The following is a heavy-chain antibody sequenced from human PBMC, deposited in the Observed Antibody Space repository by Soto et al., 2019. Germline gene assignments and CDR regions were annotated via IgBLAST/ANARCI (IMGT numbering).Heavy chain of an antibody. CDR3: VPLQPSAIVGRPGVDV. V-gene: IGHV1-69*01. Sequence: QVQLVQSGAEVKKPGSSVKVSCKASGDTFSRYAITWVRQAPGQGLEWMGGVIPLFRTTNYAKKFQGRVTIPADESTTTAYMELSDLRSEDTAVYYCVPLQPSAIVGRPGVDVWGQGTTVTVSS. CDR2: VIPLFRTT. CDR1: GDTFSRYA. J-gene: IGHJ6*02. D-gene: IGHD6-6*01.